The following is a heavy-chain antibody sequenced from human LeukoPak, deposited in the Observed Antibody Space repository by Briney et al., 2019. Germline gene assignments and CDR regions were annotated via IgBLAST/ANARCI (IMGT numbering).Heavy chain of an antibody. CDR1: GGTFSSYA. J-gene: IGHJ1*01. D-gene: IGHD3-22*01. CDR3: ASDSSGYYYLGSY. CDR2: IIPIFGTA. Sequence: SVKFSCKASGGTFSSYAISWVRQAPGQGLEWMGGIIPIFGTANYAQKFQGRVTITADESTSTAYMELSSLRSEDTAVYYCASDSSGYYYLGSYWGQGTLVTVSS. V-gene: IGHV1-69*01.